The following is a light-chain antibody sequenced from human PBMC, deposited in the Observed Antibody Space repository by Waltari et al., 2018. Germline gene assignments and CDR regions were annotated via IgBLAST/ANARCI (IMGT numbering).Light chain of an antibody. CDR1: RSAVADYPL. CDR2: EVS. V-gene: IGLV2-23*02. CDR3: CAFAGYGVYV. J-gene: IGLJ1*01. Sequence: SALTQPASVSGSPGQSITIPCTDSRSAVADYPLLPCYQHHPGGAPKLLIYEVSKRPSGVSSRFSGSKSGKTASLTISGLQAEDEGDYYCCAFAGYGVYVFGSGTHVAVL.